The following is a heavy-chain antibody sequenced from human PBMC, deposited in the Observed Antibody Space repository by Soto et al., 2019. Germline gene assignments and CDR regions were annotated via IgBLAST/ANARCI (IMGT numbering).Heavy chain of an antibody. J-gene: IGHJ5*02. CDR2: IYYSGST. D-gene: IGHD6-6*01. CDR1: GGSVSSGSYY. Sequence: SETLSLTCTVSGGSVSSGSYYWSWIRQPPGKGLEWIGYIYYSGSTNYNPSLKSRVTISVDTSKNQFSLKLSSVTAADTAVYYCARGGGGDIEAPPLLNWFDPWGQGTLVTVSS. V-gene: IGHV4-61*01. CDR3: ARGGGGDIEAPPLLNWFDP.